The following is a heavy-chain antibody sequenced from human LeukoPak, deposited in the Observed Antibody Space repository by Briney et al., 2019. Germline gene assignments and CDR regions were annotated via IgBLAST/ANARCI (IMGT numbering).Heavy chain of an antibody. D-gene: IGHD5-12*01. J-gene: IGHJ2*01. CDR3: ARVRKYSGYHSWYFDL. Sequence: GGSLRLSCAASGFTFSSYDMHWVRQAPGKGLEWVSAIGTAGDTYYPGSVKGRFTISRENAKNSLYLQMNSLRAGDTAVYYCARVRKYSGYHSWYFDLWGRGTLVTVSS. V-gene: IGHV3-13*01. CDR2: IGTAGDT. CDR1: GFTFSSYD.